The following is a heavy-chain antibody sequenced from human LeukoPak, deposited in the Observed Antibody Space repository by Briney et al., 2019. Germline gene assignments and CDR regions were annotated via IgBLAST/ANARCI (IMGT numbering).Heavy chain of an antibody. CDR1: GFTFSDYY. J-gene: IGHJ4*02. D-gene: IGHD2-15*01. Sequence: GGSLRLSCAASGFTFSDYYMSWIRQAPGKGLEWVSYISSSSSYTNYADSVKGRFTISRDNSKNTLYLQMNSLRLEDTAVYYCARDYYCSGGSCLYFDYWGQGTLVTVSS. CDR2: ISSSSSYT. V-gene: IGHV3-11*06. CDR3: ARDYYCSGGSCLYFDY.